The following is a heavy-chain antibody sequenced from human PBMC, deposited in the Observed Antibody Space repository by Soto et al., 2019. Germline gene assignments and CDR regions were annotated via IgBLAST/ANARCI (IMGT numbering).Heavy chain of an antibody. Sequence: GASVKVSCKASGGTFSSYAISWVRQAPGQGLEWMGGIIPIFGTANYAQKFQGRVTITADKSTSTAYMELSSLRSEDTAVYYCARDRGSDYVWGSYRYLPYCGQGTLVTVSS. V-gene: IGHV1-69*06. D-gene: IGHD3-16*02. CDR3: ARDRGSDYVWGSYRYLPY. CDR2: IIPIFGTA. CDR1: GGTFSSYA. J-gene: IGHJ4*02.